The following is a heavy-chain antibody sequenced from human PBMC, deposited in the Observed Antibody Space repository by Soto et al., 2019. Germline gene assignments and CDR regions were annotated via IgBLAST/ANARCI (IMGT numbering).Heavy chain of an antibody. CDR3: ARGLCGGDCSFDY. CDR2: IWYDGSNK. V-gene: IGHV3-33*01. J-gene: IGHJ4*02. D-gene: IGHD2-21*02. CDR1: GFTFSSYG. Sequence: GGSLRLSCAASGFTFSSYGMHWVRQSPGKGLEWVAVIWYDGSNKYYADSVKGRFTISRDNSKNTLYLQMNSLRAEDTAVYYCARGLCGGDCSFDYWGQGTLVTVSS.